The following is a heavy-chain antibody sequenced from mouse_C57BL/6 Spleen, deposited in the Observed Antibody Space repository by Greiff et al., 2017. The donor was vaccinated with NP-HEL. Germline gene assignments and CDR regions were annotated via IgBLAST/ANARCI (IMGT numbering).Heavy chain of an antibody. V-gene: IGHV1-54*01. D-gene: IGHD1-1*01. CDR1: GYAFTNYL. CDR3: ARSALYYYGSGAMDY. Sequence: QVQLQQSGAELVRPGTSVKVSCKASGYAFTNYLIEWVKQRPGQGLEWIGVINPGSGGTNYNEQFKGKATLTADKSSSTACMQLSSLTSEDSAVYFCARSALYYYGSGAMDYWGQGTSVTVSS. CDR2: INPGSGGT. J-gene: IGHJ4*01.